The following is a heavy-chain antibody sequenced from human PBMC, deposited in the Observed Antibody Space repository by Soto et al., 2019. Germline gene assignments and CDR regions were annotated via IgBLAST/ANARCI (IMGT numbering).Heavy chain of an antibody. CDR3: ARPRYCSGGSCYSIDYYYGMDV. CDR2: IIPIFGTA. J-gene: IGHJ6*02. CDR1: GGTFSSYA. D-gene: IGHD2-15*01. Sequence: SVKVSCKASGGTFSSYAISWVRQAPGQGLEWMGGIIPIFGTANYAQKFQGRVTITADESTSTTYMELSSLRSEDTAVYYCARPRYCSGGSCYSIDYYYGMDVWGQGTTVTVSS. V-gene: IGHV1-69*13.